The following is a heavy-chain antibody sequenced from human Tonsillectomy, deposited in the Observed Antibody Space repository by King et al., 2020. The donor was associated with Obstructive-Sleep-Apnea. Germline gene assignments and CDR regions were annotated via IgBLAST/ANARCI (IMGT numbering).Heavy chain of an antibody. J-gene: IGHJ4*02. Sequence: EVQLVESGGGLVQPGGSLRLSCAASGFTFSSYSMNWVRQAPGKGLEWVSYISSSSSTINYADSVKGRFTITRDSAKNSLYLQMNSLRAEDTAVYYCARLDTPNDYWGQGTLVTVSS. CDR1: GFTFSSYS. CDR3: ARLDTPNDY. V-gene: IGHV3-48*01. CDR2: ISSSSSTI. D-gene: IGHD5-18*01.